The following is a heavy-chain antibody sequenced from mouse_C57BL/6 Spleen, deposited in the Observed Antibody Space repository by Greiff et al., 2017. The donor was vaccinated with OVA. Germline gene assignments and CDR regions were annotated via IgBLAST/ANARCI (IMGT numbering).Heavy chain of an antibody. J-gene: IGHJ4*01. CDR1: GYAFSSSW. Sequence: VQLVESGPELVKPGASVKISCKASGYAFSSSWMNWVKQRPGKGLEWIGRIYPGDGDTNYNGKFKGKATLTADKSSSTAYMQLSSLTSEDSAVYFCARVGYAMDYWGQGTSVTVSS. CDR2: IYPGDGDT. D-gene: IGHD1-1*02. V-gene: IGHV1-82*01. CDR3: ARVGYAMDY.